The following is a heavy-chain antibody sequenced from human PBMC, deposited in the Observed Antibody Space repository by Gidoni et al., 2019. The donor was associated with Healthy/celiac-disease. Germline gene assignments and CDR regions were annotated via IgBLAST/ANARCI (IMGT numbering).Heavy chain of an antibody. CDR1: GYTFTGYY. CDR3: ARARPYSSSWYTGYNWFDP. CDR2: INPNSGGT. V-gene: IGHV1-2*04. J-gene: IGHJ5*02. Sequence: QVQLVQSGAEVKKPGASVKVSCKASGYTFTGYYMHWVRQAPGQGLEWMGWINPNSGGTNYAQKFQGWVTMTRDTSISTAYMELSRLRSDDTAVYYCARARPYSSSWYTGYNWFDPWGQGTLVTVSS. D-gene: IGHD6-13*01.